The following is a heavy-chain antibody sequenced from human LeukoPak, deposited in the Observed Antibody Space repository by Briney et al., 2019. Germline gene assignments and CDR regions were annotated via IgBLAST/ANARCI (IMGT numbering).Heavy chain of an antibody. V-gene: IGHV3-23*01. CDR3: AKGRGAVAITFLDY. D-gene: IGHD3-22*01. CDR2: ISGRGGTT. CDR1: GFTFTTYA. J-gene: IGHJ4*02. Sequence: GGSLRLSCAASGFTFTTYAMSWVCQAPGKGLEWVSAISGRGGTTYYADSVKGRFTISRDNSKNTVSLQMNSLRAEDTAVYYCAKGRGAVAITFLDYWGQGTLVTVSS.